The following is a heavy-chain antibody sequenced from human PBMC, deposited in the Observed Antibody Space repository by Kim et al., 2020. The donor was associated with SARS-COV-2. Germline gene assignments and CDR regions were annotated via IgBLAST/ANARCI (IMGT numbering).Heavy chain of an antibody. V-gene: IGHV3-74*01. CDR1: GFTFSSYW. D-gene: IGHD3-3*01. Sequence: GGSLRLSCAASGFTFSSYWMHWVRQAPGKGLVWVSRINSDGSSTRYADSVKGRFTISRDNAKNTLYLQMNSLRAEDTAVYYCARDREIFGVVSYLGYYYYGMDVWGPGTTVTVSS. CDR2: INSDGSST. CDR3: ARDREIFGVVSYLGYYYYGMDV. J-gene: IGHJ6*02.